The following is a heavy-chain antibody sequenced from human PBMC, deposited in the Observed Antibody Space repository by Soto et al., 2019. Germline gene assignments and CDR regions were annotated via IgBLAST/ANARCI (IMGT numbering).Heavy chain of an antibody. CDR3: ARENSSDSASTVFDY. J-gene: IGHJ4*01. CDR2: IFHRRST. Sequence: GKGLEWLRYIFHRRSTFYSASXKSCLNISLDTSKNQFSLRMSSVTAADTAVYYCARENSSDSASTVFDYWGQGALVTVSS. D-gene: IGHD1-7*01. V-gene: IGHV4-31*02.